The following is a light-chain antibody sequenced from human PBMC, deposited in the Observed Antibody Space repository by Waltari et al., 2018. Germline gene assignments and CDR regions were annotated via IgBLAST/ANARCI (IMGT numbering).Light chain of an antibody. CDR3: QRYDDYPPT. V-gene: IGKV1-5*03. CDR2: KAF. Sequence: DIQMTQSPSTLSASVGDRVTITCRASQSISHWLAWYQQKPAKAPKLLISKAFRLEKEGPARCSGSGSGTEFSLTITNLQPDDFATFYCQRYDDYPPTFGGGTKVEIK. CDR1: QSISHW. J-gene: IGKJ4*01.